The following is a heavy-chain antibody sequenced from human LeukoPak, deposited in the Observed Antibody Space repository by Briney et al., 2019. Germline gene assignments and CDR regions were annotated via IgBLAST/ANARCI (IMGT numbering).Heavy chain of an antibody. V-gene: IGHV1-46*01. J-gene: IGHJ6*02. Sequence: AASVKVSCKASGYTFTSYYMHWVRQAPGQGLEWMGIINPSGGSTSYAQKFRGRVTMTRDTSTSTVYMELSSLRSEDTAVYYCAREDYGDYRGHYYYYYGMDVWGQGTTVTVSS. CDR3: AREDYGDYRGHYYYYYGMDV. CDR2: INPSGGST. D-gene: IGHD4-17*01. CDR1: GYTFTSYY.